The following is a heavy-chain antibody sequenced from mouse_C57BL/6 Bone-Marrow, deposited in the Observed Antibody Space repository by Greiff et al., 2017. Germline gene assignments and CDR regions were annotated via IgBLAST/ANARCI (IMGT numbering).Heavy chain of an antibody. D-gene: IGHD1-1*01. V-gene: IGHV5-6*01. CDR1: GFTFSSYG. CDR2: ISSGGSYT. Sequence: EVKLVESGGDLVKPGGSLKLSCAASGFTFSSYGMSWVRQTPDKRLEWVATISSGGSYTYYPDSVKGRFTISRDNAKNTLYLQMSSLKSEDTAMYYCARQRITTVPFAYWGQGTLVTVSA. J-gene: IGHJ3*01. CDR3: ARQRITTVPFAY.